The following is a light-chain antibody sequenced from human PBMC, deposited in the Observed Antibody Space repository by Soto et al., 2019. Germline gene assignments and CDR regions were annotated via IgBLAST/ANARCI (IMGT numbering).Light chain of an antibody. V-gene: IGLV2-14*01. CDR2: EVS. J-gene: IGLJ1*01. CDR3: SSFRSGNTR. Sequence: QSALTQPASVSGSPGQSITISCTGTSSDVGGYDFVSWYQQHPGKAPKLMIYEVSNRPSGVSNRFSGSKSGNTASLTISGLQAEDEADYYCSSFRSGNTRIGTGTKVTVL. CDR1: SSDVGGYDF.